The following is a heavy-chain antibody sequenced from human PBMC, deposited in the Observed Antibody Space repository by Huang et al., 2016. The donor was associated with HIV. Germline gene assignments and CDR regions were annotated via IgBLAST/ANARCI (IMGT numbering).Heavy chain of an antibody. J-gene: IGHJ3*02. CDR1: GFTFSNAR. D-gene: IGHD4-17*01. Sequence: EVQLVESGGGLVKPGGSLRLSCAASGFTFSNARMSWVRQAPGKGLEWVGRNKSKTDGGTTDYAAPVKGRFTISRDDSKNTLYLQMNSLKTEDTAVYYCTTDRDYGDYVADAFDIWGQGTMVTVSS. CDR3: TTDRDYGDYVADAFDI. CDR2: NKSKTDGGTT. V-gene: IGHV3-15*01.